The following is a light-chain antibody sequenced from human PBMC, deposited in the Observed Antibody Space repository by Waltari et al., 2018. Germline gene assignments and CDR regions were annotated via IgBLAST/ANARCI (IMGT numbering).Light chain of an antibody. V-gene: IGLV3-19*01. CDR2: DKD. CDR3: HSRDASGVGGS. CDR1: SLSTYY. Sequence: SSELTQDPAVSVAMGQTVRITCQGDSLSTYYASGYQQRQGQAPILVIYDKDTRPSGVPDRFSGSSSHNTASLTITGAQAEDEASYYCHSRDASGVGGSFGGGTKLTVL. J-gene: IGLJ2*01.